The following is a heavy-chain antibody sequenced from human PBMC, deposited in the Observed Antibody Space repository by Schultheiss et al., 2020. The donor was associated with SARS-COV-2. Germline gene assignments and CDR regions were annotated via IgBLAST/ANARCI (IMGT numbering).Heavy chain of an antibody. CDR2: INDSGST. V-gene: IGHV4-59*01. J-gene: IGHJ6*02. CDR3: ARWGGGPGSYYYYGMDV. Sequence: SETLSLTCTVSGGSISSYYWSWIRQPAGKGLEWIGEINDSGSTNYNPSLKSRVTISVDTSKNQFSLKLSSVTAADTAVYYCARWGGGPGSYYYYGMDVWGQGTTVTVSS. CDR1: GGSISSYY. D-gene: IGHD2-15*01.